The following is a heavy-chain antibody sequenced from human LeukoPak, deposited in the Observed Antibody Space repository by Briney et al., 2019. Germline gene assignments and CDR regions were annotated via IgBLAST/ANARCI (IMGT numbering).Heavy chain of an antibody. Sequence: SETLSLTCAVYGGSFSGYYWSWIRQPPGKGLEWIGEINHSGSTNYNPSLKSRVTISVDTSKSQFSLKLSSVTAADTAVYYCARDTSDYVWGSYREFDYWGQGTLVTVSS. V-gene: IGHV4-34*01. CDR3: ARDTSDYVWGSYREFDY. J-gene: IGHJ4*02. CDR1: GGSFSGYY. D-gene: IGHD3-16*02. CDR2: INHSGST.